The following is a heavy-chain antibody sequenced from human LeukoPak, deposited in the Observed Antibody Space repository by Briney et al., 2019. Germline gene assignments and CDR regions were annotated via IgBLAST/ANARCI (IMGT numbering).Heavy chain of an antibody. J-gene: IGHJ4*02. CDR3: ARVPGDYYGSGSYSLYFDY. Sequence: GGSLRLSCAASGFTFSSYSMNWVRQAPGRGLEWVSYISGSSNTIYYADSVKGRFTISRDNAKNSLYLQMNSLRDEDTAVYYCARVPGDYYGSGSYSLYFDYWGQGTLVTVSP. V-gene: IGHV3-48*02. D-gene: IGHD3-10*01. CDR1: GFTFSSYS. CDR2: ISGSSNTI.